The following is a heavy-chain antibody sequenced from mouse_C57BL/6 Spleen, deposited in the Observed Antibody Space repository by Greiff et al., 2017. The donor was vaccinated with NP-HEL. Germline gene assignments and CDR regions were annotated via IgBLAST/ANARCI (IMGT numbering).Heavy chain of an antibody. Sequence: EVQGVESGGGLVQPKGSLKLSCAASGFSFNTYAMNWVRQAPGKGLEWVARIRSKSNNYATYYADSVKDRFTISRDDSESMLYLQMNNLKTEDTAMYYWVREGGDYYGSSYGFAYWGQGTLVTVSA. D-gene: IGHD1-1*01. CDR2: IRSKSNNYAT. CDR1: GFSFNTYA. CDR3: VREGGDYYGSSYGFAY. V-gene: IGHV10-1*01. J-gene: IGHJ3*01.